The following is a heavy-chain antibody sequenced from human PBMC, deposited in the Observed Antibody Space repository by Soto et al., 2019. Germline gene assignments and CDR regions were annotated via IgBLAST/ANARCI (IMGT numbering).Heavy chain of an antibody. CDR3: ARAEDRITGTPNWFDP. J-gene: IGHJ5*02. Sequence: QVQLQELGPGLVKPSQTLSLTCTVSGGSISSGDYYWSWIRQPPGKGLEWIGYIYYSGSTYYNPSLKSRVTISVDTSKNQFSLKLSSVTAADTAVYYCARAEDRITGTPNWFDPWGQGTLVTVSS. V-gene: IGHV4-30-4*01. CDR1: GGSISSGDYY. D-gene: IGHD1-7*01. CDR2: IYYSGST.